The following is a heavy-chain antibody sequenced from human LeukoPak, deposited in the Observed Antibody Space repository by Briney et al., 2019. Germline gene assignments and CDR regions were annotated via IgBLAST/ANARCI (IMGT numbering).Heavy chain of an antibody. Sequence: SQTLSLTCAISGDSFSSNSAAWNWIRQSPSRGLEWLGRTYYRSKWYNDYAVSVKSRITINPDTSKNQFSLQLNSVTPEDTAVYYCARDQGNIAAAGTDWFDPWGQGTLVTVSS. CDR3: ARDQGNIAAAGTDWFDP. CDR2: TYYRSKWYN. CDR1: GDSFSSNSAA. V-gene: IGHV6-1*01. D-gene: IGHD6-13*01. J-gene: IGHJ5*02.